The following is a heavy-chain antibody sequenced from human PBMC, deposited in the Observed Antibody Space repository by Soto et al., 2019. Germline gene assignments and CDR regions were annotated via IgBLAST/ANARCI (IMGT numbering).Heavy chain of an antibody. CDR1: GGSISSSSYY. CDR3: ARQVAAHGPSECDY. Sequence: SETLSLTCTVSGGSISSSSYYWGWIRQPPGKGLEWIGTIYFSGSTYYNPSLKSRVTISVDRSKNQFSLKLSSVTAADTAVYYCARQVAAHGPSECDYWGQGTLVTVS. CDR2: IYFSGST. V-gene: IGHV4-39*01. D-gene: IGHD6-13*01. J-gene: IGHJ4*02.